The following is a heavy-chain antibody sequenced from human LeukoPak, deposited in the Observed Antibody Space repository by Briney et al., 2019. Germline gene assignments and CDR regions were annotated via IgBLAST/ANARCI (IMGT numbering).Heavy chain of an antibody. V-gene: IGHV1-18*01. J-gene: IGHJ4*02. CDR3: ARQGYGGNPQGAADY. CDR2: ISTYSGST. Sequence: ASVTVSCKASGYTFTNYDFSWVRQAPGQGLEWMGWISTYSGSTNYAQKLQGRVTMTTDTSTSTAYMELRSLSSDDTAVYYCARQGYGGNPQGAADYWGQGTLVTVSS. D-gene: IGHD4-23*01. CDR1: GYTFTNYD.